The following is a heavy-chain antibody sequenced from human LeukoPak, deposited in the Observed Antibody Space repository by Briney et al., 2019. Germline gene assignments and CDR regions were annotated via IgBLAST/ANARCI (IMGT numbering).Heavy chain of an antibody. CDR2: ISSSSDYI. CDR3: ARTLWPYDAFDI. J-gene: IGHJ3*02. V-gene: IGHV3-11*06. CDR1: GFSFSDFY. Sequence: GGSLRLSCVASGFSFSDFYMSWIRQAPGKGREWVSYISSSSDYINYADSVKGLFTISRDNAKNSLYLQRNSLRAGDTAVYYCARTLWPYDAFDIWGQGTMVTVSS. D-gene: IGHD3-16*01.